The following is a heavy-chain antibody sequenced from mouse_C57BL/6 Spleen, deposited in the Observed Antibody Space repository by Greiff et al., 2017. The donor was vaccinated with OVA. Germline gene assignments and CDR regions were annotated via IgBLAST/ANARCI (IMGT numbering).Heavy chain of an antibody. Sequence: QVHVKQSGPGLVQPSQSLSITCTVSGFSLTSYGVHWVRQSPGKGLEWLGVIWSGGSTDYNAAFISRLSISKDNSKSQVFFKMNSLQADDTAIYYCARDSNYGEAYAMDYWGQGTSVTVSS. D-gene: IGHD2-5*01. V-gene: IGHV2-2*01. CDR3: ARDSNYGEAYAMDY. J-gene: IGHJ4*01. CDR1: GFSLTSYG. CDR2: IWSGGST.